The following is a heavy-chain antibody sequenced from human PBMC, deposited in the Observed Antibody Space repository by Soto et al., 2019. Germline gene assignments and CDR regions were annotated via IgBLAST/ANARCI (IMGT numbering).Heavy chain of an antibody. V-gene: IGHV1-69*02. CDR1: GGTFSSYT. D-gene: IGHD1-1*01. J-gene: IGHJ5*02. CDR3: ASSQLERRIRWFDP. CDR2: IIPILGIA. Sequence: QVQLVQSGAEVKKPGSSVKVSCKASGGTFSSYTISWVRQAPGQGLEWMGRIIPILGIANYAQKFQGRVTITADKSTSTAYMELSSLRSEDTAVYYCASSQLERRIRWFDPWGEGTLVTVSS.